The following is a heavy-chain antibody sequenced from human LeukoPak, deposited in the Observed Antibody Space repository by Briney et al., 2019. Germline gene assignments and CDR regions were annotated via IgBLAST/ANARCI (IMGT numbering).Heavy chain of an antibody. V-gene: IGHV1-18*01. CDR2: ISVYNGNT. D-gene: IGHD1-26*01. CDR3: SKVGPTGVSFDY. Sequence: ASVKVSCKASGYTLTNYGIGWVRQAPGQGLEWMGWISVYNGNTNFAQNLQGRLTMTRDTSTSTAYMELRSLRSDDTAGYYCSKVGPTGVSFDYWGQGSLVTVSS. J-gene: IGHJ4*02. CDR1: GYTLTNYG.